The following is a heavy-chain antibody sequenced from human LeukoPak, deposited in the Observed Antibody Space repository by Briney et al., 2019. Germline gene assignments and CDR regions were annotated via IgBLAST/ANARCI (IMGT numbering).Heavy chain of an antibody. CDR2: IIPILGIA. CDR1: GYTFSSYG. J-gene: IGHJ1*01. V-gene: IGHV1-69*04. Sequence: SVKVSCKTSGYTFSSYGVSWVRQAPGQGLEWMGRIIPILGIAHYAQKFQGRVTITPDKSTSTAYMELSSQRSEDTAVYYCASGDIAAAGAAESFQHWGQGTLVTVSS. D-gene: IGHD6-13*01. CDR3: ASGDIAAAGAAESFQH.